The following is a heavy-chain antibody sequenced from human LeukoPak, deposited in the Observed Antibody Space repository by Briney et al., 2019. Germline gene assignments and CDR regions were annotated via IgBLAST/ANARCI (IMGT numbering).Heavy chain of an antibody. D-gene: IGHD1-26*01. CDR3: ARRVRATTSPRNAFDI. Sequence: SETLSLTCTVSGGSISSYYWSWIRQPPGKGLEWTGYIYYSGSTNYNPSLKSRVTISVDTSKNQFSLKLSSVTAADTAVYYCARRVRATTSPRNAFDIWGQGTMVTVSS. V-gene: IGHV4-59*08. CDR2: IYYSGST. CDR1: GGSISSYY. J-gene: IGHJ3*02.